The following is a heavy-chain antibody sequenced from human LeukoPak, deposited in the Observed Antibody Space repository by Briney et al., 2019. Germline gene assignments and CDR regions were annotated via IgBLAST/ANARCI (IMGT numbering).Heavy chain of an antibody. CDR3: ARDRRSSFFDY. Sequence: GGSLRLSCAASGFTFSSYSLNWVRQAPGKGLEWVSYISTSSSIYYADSVKGRFTISRDNAKSSLFLQMNSLRAEDTAVYYCARDRRSSFFDYWGQGTLVTVSS. CDR2: ISTSSSI. CDR1: GFTFSSYS. V-gene: IGHV3-48*01. D-gene: IGHD6-6*01. J-gene: IGHJ4*02.